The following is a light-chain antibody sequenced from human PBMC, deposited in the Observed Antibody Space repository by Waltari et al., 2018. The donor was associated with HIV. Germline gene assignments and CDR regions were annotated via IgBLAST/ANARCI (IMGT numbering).Light chain of an antibody. V-gene: IGKV1-39*01. Sequence: RQARSSVSASVGDRVMMACRASQNIENYLNWYQQKPGKAPKLLISAASNLQKNVPSRIIGSGAGTDFTLAISGLQPEDFATYFCQQSYSGLLYTFGQGT. CDR1: QNIENY. J-gene: IGKJ2*01. CDR3: QQSYSGLLYT. CDR2: AAS.